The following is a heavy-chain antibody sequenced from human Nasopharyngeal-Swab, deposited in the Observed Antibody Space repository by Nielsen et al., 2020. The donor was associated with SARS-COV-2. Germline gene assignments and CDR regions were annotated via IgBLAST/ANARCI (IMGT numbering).Heavy chain of an antibody. J-gene: IGHJ6*02. V-gene: IGHV3-74*01. CDR2: INSDGSST. CDR1: GFTFSSYW. Sequence: GESLKISCAASGFTFSSYWMHWARQAPGKGLVWVSRINSDGSSTSYADSVKGRFTISRDNAKNTLYLQMNSLRAEDTAVYYCARDLPPLYYYYYGMDVWGQGTTVTVSS. CDR3: ARDLPPLYYYYYGMDV.